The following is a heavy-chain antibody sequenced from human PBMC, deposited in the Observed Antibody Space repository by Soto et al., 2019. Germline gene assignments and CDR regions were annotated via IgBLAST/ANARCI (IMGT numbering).Heavy chain of an antibody. CDR2: IYSGGST. V-gene: IGHV3-53*01. CDR1: GFTVSSNY. D-gene: IGHD1-26*01. J-gene: IGHJ4*02. Sequence: LRLSCAASGFTVSSNYMSWVRQAPGKGLEWVSVIYSGGSTYYADSVKGRFTISRDNSKNTLYLQMNSLRAEDTAVYYCARVPLVGVRGYYFDYWGQGTLVTVSS. CDR3: ARVPLVGVRGYYFDY.